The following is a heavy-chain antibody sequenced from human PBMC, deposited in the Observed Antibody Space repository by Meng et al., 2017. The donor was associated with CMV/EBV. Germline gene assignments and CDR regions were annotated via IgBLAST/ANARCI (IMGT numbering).Heavy chain of an antibody. CDR2: ISAYNGNT. D-gene: IGHD3-22*01. CDR1: GYTFTSYG. V-gene: IGHV1-18*01. Sequence: ASVKVSCKASGYTFTSYGISWVRQAPGQGLEWMGWISAYNGNTNYAQKLQGRVTMTTDTSTSTAYMELRSLRSDDTAVYYCARDYYDSSGYFDYYYGMDVWGQGTTVTVLL. CDR3: ARDYYDSSGYFDYYYGMDV. J-gene: IGHJ6*02.